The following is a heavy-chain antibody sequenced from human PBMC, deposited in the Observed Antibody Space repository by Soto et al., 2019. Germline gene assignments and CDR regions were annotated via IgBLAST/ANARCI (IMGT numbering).Heavy chain of an antibody. CDR2: TYYRSKWYN. V-gene: IGHV6-1*01. D-gene: IGHD3-3*01. CDR3: ARTYYDFWSGPGLGKDV. J-gene: IGHJ6*02. Sequence: PSQTLSLTCAISGDSVSSNSAAWNWIRQSPSRGLEWLGRTYYRSKWYNDYAVSVKSRITINPDTSKNQFSLQLNSVTPEVTAVYYCARTYYDFWSGPGLGKDVWGQGTTVTVSS. CDR1: GDSVSSNSAA.